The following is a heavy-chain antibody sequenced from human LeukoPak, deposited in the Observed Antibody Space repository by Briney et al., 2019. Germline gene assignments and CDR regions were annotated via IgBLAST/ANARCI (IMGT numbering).Heavy chain of an antibody. V-gene: IGHV1-2*02. D-gene: IGHD5-12*01. Sequence: ASVKVSCKASGYTFTGYYMHWVRQAPGQGLEWMGWINPSSGGTNFAQNFQGRLTMTRDTSISTAYMELSRLRSDDTAVYYCARVSGYDTTNWFDPWGQGTLVTVSS. CDR1: GYTFTGYY. J-gene: IGHJ5*02. CDR3: ARVSGYDTTNWFDP. CDR2: INPSSGGT.